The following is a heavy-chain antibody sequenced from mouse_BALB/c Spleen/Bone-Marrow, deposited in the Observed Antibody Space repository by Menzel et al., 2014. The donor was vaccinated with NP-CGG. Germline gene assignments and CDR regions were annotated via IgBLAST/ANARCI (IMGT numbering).Heavy chain of an antibody. J-gene: IGHJ1*01. Sequence: EVNLVESGGGLVQPGGSLRLSCAASGFTFTDYYMSWVRQPPGKALEWLGFIRNKANGYTTEYSASVKGRFTISRDNSQCILYLQMNTLRAEDSATYYCARDEKVRIYWYFDVWGAGTTVTVSS. V-gene: IGHV7-3*02. D-gene: IGHD2-14*01. CDR1: GFTFTDYY. CDR2: IRNKANGYTT. CDR3: ARDEKVRIYWYFDV.